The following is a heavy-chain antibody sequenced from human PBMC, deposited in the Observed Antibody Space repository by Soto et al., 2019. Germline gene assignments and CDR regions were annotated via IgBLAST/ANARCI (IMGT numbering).Heavy chain of an antibody. D-gene: IGHD3-3*01. V-gene: IGHV4-59*01. J-gene: IGHJ6*02. CDR3: ARGGPAITIFGVVRMDV. CDR1: GGSISSYY. CDR2: IYYSGST. Sequence: SETLSLTRTVSGGSISSYYWSWIRQPPGKGLEWIGYIYYSGSTNYNPSLKSRVTISVDTSKNQFSLKLSSVTAADAAVYYCARGGPAITIFGVVRMDVGGQGTTVTVSS.